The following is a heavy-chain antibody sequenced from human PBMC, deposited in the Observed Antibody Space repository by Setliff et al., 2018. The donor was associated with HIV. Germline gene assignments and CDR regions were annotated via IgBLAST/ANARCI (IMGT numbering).Heavy chain of an antibody. D-gene: IGHD3-10*01. CDR3: AIRGRHAAPGIKYYLDY. CDR1: GYTFSSYG. CDR2: IGVFNGNT. J-gene: IGHJ4*02. Sequence: ASVKVSCKASGYTFSSYGISWVRQAPGQGLEWVGWIGVFNGNTDYAEKFEGRVTMTIDTSTNTAYMELRSLRSDDTAVYYCAIRGRHAAPGIKYYLDYRGQGTLVTVSS. V-gene: IGHV1-18*01.